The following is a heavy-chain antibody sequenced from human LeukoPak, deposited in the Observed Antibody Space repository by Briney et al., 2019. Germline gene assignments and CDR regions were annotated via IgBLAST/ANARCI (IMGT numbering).Heavy chain of an antibody. CDR2: NSYSGST. V-gene: IGHV4-59*08. D-gene: IGHD2-2*03. J-gene: IGHJ4*02. Sequence: SETLSLTCTVSGGSISSYHWTWIRQPPGKGLEWTGHNSYSGSTNYNPSLKSRVTISVDMSKNQFSLRLRSVTAADTAVYYCARWMGHFDFWGQGTLVTVSS. CDR1: GGSISSYH. CDR3: ARWMGHFDF.